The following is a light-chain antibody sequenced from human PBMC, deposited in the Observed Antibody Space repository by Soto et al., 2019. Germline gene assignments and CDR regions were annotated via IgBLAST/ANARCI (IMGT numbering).Light chain of an antibody. V-gene: IGKV1D-12*01. Sequence: DIQVTQSPSSVSASVGDRVTITCRASQDIAAYLAWYQHKPGRDPELLIHAASSLQSGVPSRFSGRGSGTDFTLTINNLQPEDFATYYCQQAYSFPITSRQGTRLDI. J-gene: IGKJ5*01. CDR1: QDIAAY. CDR3: QQAYSFPIT. CDR2: AAS.